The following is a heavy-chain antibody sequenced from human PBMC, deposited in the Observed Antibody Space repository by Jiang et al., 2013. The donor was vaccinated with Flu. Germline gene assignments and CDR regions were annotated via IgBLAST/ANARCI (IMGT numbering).Heavy chain of an antibody. D-gene: IGHD6-19*01. J-gene: IGHJ6*02. V-gene: IGHV3-20*03. Sequence: GYADSVKGRFTISRDNAKNSLYLQMNSLRAEDTAVYYCAKGRHSSGWYMSYYYYGMDVWGQGTTVTVSS. CDR3: AKGRHSSGWYMSYYYYGMDV.